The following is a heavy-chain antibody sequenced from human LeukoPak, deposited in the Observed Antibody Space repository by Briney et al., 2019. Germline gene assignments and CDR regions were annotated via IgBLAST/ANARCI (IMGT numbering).Heavy chain of an antibody. J-gene: IGHJ4*02. CDR1: GYSFTSYW. CDR3: ARRTSGWFGPEDY. V-gene: IGHV5-10-1*01. CDR2: IDPSDSYT. D-gene: IGHD6-19*01. Sequence: GESLKISCKGSGYSFTSYWITWVRRVPGKGLEWMGRIDPSDSYTNFSPSFQGHVTISVDKSITTAYLQWSSLKASETAIYYCARRTSGWFGPEDYWGQGTQVTVSS.